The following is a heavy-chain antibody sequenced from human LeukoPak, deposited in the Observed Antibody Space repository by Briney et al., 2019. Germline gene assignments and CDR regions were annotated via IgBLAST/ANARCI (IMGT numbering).Heavy chain of an antibody. J-gene: IGHJ4*02. Sequence: SETLSLTCTVSGGSIRSYYWSWIRQPLGKGLEWIAYIYYSGSTNYNPSLKSRVTISADTSKNQFSLKLSSVTAADTAVYYCARVPRNLGYCSGGSCYWTGWDYWGQGTLVTVSS. D-gene: IGHD2-15*01. CDR1: GGSIRSYY. V-gene: IGHV4-59*08. CDR2: IYYSGST. CDR3: ARVPRNLGYCSGGSCYWTGWDY.